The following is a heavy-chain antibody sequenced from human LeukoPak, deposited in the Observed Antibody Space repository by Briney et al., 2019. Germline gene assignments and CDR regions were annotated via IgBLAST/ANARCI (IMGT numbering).Heavy chain of an antibody. CDR2: INHSGST. J-gene: IGHJ5*02. CDR1: GGSISSYY. V-gene: IGHV4-34*01. D-gene: IGHD4-17*01. Sequence: PSETLSLTCTVSGGSISSYYWSWIRQPPGKGLEWIGEINHSGSTNYSPSLKSRVTISVDTSKKQFSLKLSSVTAADTAVYYCARHYFSTLTTLLRGVKKQKSRFDPWGQGTLVTVSS. CDR3: ARHYFSTLTTLLRGVKKQKSRFDP.